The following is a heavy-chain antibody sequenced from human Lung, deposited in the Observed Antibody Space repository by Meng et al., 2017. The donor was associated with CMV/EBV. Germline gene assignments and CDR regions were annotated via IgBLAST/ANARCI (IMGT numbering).Heavy chain of an antibody. CDR2: IKQDESEI. CDR1: GFTFSSFW. V-gene: IGHV3-7*01. D-gene: IGHD1-1*01. Sequence: SCAASGFTFSSFWMAWVRQAPGKGLEWVGNIKQDESEIQYVGSVKGRFTITRDNAKNSLFLQMNSLRAEDTAVYYCARSMLEVNRYYYGMDVWGEGTXVNGAS. J-gene: IGHJ6*04. CDR3: ARSMLEVNRYYYGMDV.